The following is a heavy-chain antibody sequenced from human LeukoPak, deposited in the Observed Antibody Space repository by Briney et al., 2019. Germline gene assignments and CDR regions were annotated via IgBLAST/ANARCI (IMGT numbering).Heavy chain of an antibody. Sequence: SETLSLTCTVSGGSISSSSYYWGWIRQLPGKGLEWIGSIYYSGSTYYNPSLKSRVTISVDTSKNQFSLKLSSVTAADTAVYYCARHYYDSSGYYRFDYWGQGTLVTVSS. V-gene: IGHV4-39*01. J-gene: IGHJ4*02. CDR3: ARHYYDSSGYYRFDY. CDR2: IYYSGST. D-gene: IGHD3-22*01. CDR1: GGSISSSSYY.